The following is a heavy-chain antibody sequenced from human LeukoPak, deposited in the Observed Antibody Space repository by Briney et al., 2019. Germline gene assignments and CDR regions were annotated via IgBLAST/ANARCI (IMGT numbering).Heavy chain of an antibody. V-gene: IGHV4-59*01. J-gene: IGHJ4*02. CDR1: GGSISSYY. D-gene: IGHD2-15*01. CDR3: ASASRYCSGGSCSYYFDY. Sequence: PSETLSLTCTVSGGSISSYYWSWIRQPPGKGLEWIGYIYYSGSTNYNPSLKSRVTIPVDTSKNQFSLKLSSVTAADTAVYYCASASRYCSGGSCSYYFDYWGQGTLVTVSP. CDR2: IYYSGST.